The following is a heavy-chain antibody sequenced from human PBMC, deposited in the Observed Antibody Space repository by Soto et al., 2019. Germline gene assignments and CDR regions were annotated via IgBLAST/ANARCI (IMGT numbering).Heavy chain of an antibody. CDR2: ITSTGNST. Sequence: PGGSLRLSCTGTGFTFSTYWMHWVRQAPGKGLAWVSRITSTGNSTIYADSVKGRFTISRDNAKNTLYLQMNNLRAEDTAVYYCARTQGGTYGLDTWGRGTLVTVSS. J-gene: IGHJ5*02. V-gene: IGHV3-74*01. D-gene: IGHD1-26*01. CDR3: ARTQGGTYGLDT. CDR1: GFTFSTYW.